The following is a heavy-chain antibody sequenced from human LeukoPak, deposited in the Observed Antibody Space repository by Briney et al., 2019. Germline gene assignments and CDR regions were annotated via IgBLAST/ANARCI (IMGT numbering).Heavy chain of an antibody. CDR1: GGSISSGGYS. CDR2: IYHSGST. V-gene: IGHV4-30-2*01. CDR3: ARDRSLGELTTESPSFDY. D-gene: IGHD3-16*01. J-gene: IGHJ4*02. Sequence: SETLSLTCAVSGGSISSGGYSWSWIRQPPGKGLEWIGYIYHSGSTYYNPSLKSRVTISVDRSKNQFSLKLSSVTAADTAVYYCARDRSLGELTTESPSFDYWGQGTLVTVSS.